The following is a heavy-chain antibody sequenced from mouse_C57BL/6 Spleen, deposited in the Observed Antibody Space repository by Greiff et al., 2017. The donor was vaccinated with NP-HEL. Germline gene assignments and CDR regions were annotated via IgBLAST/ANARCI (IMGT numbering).Heavy chain of an antibody. CDR2: ISYSGST. J-gene: IGHJ4*01. D-gene: IGHD2-4*01. CDR1: GYSITSDY. Sequence: EVKLQESGPGLAKPSQTLSLTCSVTGYSITSDYWNWIRKFPGNKLEYMGYISYSGSTYYNPSLKSRISITRDTSKNQYYLQLNSVTTEDTATYYGARADDYDEDYYAMDYWGQGTAGTVSS. CDR3: ARADDYDEDYYAMDY. V-gene: IGHV3-8*01.